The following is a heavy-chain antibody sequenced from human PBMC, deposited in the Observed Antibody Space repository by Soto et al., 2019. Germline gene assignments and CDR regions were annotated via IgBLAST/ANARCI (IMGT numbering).Heavy chain of an antibody. CDR1: GFTFSSYA. D-gene: IGHD3-22*01. J-gene: IGHJ4*02. CDR3: ARGGDSSGYFDY. CDR2: ISYVGSNK. V-gene: IGHV3-30-3*01. Sequence: PGGSLRRSCAASGFTFSSYAMHWVRQAPGKGLEWVAVISYVGSNKYYADSVKGRFTISRDNSKNTLYLQMNSLRAEDTAVYYCARGGDSSGYFDYWGQGTLVTVSS.